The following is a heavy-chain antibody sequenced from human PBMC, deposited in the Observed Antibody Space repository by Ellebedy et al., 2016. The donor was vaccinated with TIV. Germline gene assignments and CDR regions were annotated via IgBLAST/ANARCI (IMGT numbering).Heavy chain of an antibody. D-gene: IGHD2-15*01. CDR3: ATQIRISPQY. V-gene: IGHV3-23*01. CDR2: ISGSGGST. J-gene: IGHJ4*02. CDR1: GFSFGNYA. Sequence: PGGSLRLSCAASGFSFGNYAMFWVRQAPGKGLEWVSLISGSGGSTSYAGSVKGRFTISRDNAKNTLYLQMNSLRTEDTAMYYCATQIRISPQYWGQGTLVTVSS.